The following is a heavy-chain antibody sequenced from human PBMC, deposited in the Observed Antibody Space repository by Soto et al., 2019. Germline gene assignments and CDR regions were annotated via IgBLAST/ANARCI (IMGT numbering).Heavy chain of an antibody. CDR1: GYSFANYW. V-gene: IGHV5-51*01. D-gene: IGHD3-22*01. J-gene: IGHJ4*02. CDR2: IYPSDSDT. CDR3: ARGDSSDYSTTTPADF. Sequence: GESLKISCSGSGYSFANYWIGWVRQMPGKGLEWMGIIYPSDSDTRYSPSFQGQVTISADKSISTAYLQWNSLKASDTAMYFCARGDSSDYSTTTPADFWGQGTLVTVSS.